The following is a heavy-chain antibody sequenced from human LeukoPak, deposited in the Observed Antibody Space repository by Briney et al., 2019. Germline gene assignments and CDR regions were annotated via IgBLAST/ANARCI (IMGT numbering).Heavy chain of an antibody. CDR1: GFTFSSYA. J-gene: IGHJ4*02. V-gene: IGHV3-30-3*01. Sequence: GSLRLSCAASGFTFSSYAMHWVRQAPGKGLEWVAVISYDGSNKYYADSVKGRFTISRDNSKNTLYLQMNSLRAEDTAVYYCARESGYYLDYWGQGTLVTVSS. CDR2: ISYDGSNK. CDR3: ARESGYYLDY. D-gene: IGHD3-3*01.